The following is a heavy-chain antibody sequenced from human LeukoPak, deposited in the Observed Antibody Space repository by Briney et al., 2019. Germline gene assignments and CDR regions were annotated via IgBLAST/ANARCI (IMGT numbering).Heavy chain of an antibody. V-gene: IGHV1-8*01. D-gene: IGHD4-17*01. J-gene: IGHJ4*02. CDR2: MNPNSGNT. CDR3: ARNTDYGEYPDRVQYFDS. Sequence: ASVKVSCKASGYTFTSYDINWVRQATGRGLEWMGWMNPNSGNTGYAQKFQGRVTMTRNTSISTAYMELSSLRSEDTAVYYCARNTDYGEYPDRVQYFDSWGQGTLVTVSS. CDR1: GYTFTSYD.